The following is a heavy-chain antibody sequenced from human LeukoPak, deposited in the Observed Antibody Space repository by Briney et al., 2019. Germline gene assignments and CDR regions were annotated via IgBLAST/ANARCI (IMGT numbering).Heavy chain of an antibody. CDR2: ISSSSSYI. CDR3: AKDQPRGYDPVYYFNY. CDR1: GFTFSSYS. D-gene: IGHD5-12*01. Sequence: GGSLRLSCAASGFTFSSYSMNWVRQAPGKGLEWVSSISSSSSYIYYADSVKGRFTISRDNSKNTLYLQMNSLRAEDTAVYYCAKDQPRGYDPVYYFNYWGQGTLVTVSS. J-gene: IGHJ4*02. V-gene: IGHV3-21*04.